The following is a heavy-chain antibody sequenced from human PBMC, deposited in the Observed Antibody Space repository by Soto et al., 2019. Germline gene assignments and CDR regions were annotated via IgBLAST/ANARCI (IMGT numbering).Heavy chain of an antibody. D-gene: IGHD3-10*01. Sequence: QVQLVQSGAEVKKPGSSVKVSCKASGGTFSSYAISWVRQAPGQGLEWLGGIIPIFGTANYAQKFQGRVTITADESTSTAYMEMSSLRSEDTAVYYCAREGGSGNYRYYAMDVWGQGTTVTVSS. CDR2: IIPIFGTA. V-gene: IGHV1-69*12. CDR1: GGTFSSYA. J-gene: IGHJ6*02. CDR3: AREGGSGNYRYYAMDV.